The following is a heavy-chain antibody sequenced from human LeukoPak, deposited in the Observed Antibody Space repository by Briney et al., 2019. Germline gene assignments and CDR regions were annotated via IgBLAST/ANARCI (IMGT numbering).Heavy chain of an antibody. CDR1: GGSISSYY. D-gene: IGHD3-3*01. CDR2: IYYSGST. J-gene: IGHJ6*03. V-gene: IGHV4-59*01. CDR3: ARGGYYDFWSGSDYMDV. Sequence: PSETLSLTCTVSGGSISSYYWSWIRQPPGKGLEWIGYIYYSGSTNYNPSLKSRVTISVDTSKNQFSLKLSSVTAADTAVYYCARGGYYDFWSGSDYMDVWGKGTTVTVSS.